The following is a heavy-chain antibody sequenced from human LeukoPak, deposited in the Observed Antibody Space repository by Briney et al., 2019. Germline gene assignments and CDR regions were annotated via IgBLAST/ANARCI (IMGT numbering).Heavy chain of an antibody. J-gene: IGHJ4*02. Sequence: SQTLSLTCTVSGGSISSGGYYWSWIRQHPGKGLEWIGYIYYSGSTYYNPSLKSRVTISVDTSKNQFSLKLSSVTAADTAVYYCARGGYDYVWGSYRPVHFDYWGQGTLVTVSS. CDR3: ARGGYDYVWGSYRPVHFDY. CDR2: IYYSGST. D-gene: IGHD3-16*02. V-gene: IGHV4-31*03. CDR1: GGSISSGGYY.